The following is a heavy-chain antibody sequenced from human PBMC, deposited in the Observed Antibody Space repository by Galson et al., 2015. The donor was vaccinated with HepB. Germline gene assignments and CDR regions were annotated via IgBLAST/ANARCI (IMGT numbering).Heavy chain of an antibody. D-gene: IGHD5-12*01. CDR1: GYTFTSYA. CDR3: ARIGWLPPRPDY. J-gene: IGHJ4*02. CDR2: INAGNGNT. V-gene: IGHV1-3*01. Sequence: SVKVSCKASGYTFTSYAMHWVRQAPGQRLEWMGWINAGNGNTKYSQKFQGRVTITRDTSASTAYMELSSLRSEDTAVYYCARIGWLPPRPDYWGQGTLVTVSS.